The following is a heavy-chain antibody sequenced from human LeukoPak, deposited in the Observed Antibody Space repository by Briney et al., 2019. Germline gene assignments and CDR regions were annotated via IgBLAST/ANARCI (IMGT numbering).Heavy chain of an antibody. CDR3: AKDLPDRYSLEY. CDR1: GFTFRNYA. J-gene: IGHJ4*02. V-gene: IGHV3-30*18. Sequence: GRSLRLSCAASGFTFRNYAMYWVRQAPSKELEWVAFTNYDGSDRCYADSVKGRFTVSRDNPKNTLYLQMNSLRTEDTAVYYCAKDLPDRYSLEYWGQGTMVTVPS. CDR2: TNYDGSDR. D-gene: IGHD2-15*01.